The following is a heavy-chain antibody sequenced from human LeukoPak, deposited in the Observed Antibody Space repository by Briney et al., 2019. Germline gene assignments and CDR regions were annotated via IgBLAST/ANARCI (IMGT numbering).Heavy chain of an antibody. CDR3: ARDRRDGYNVLDY. CDR2: MKQDGSEK. V-gene: IGHV3-7*01. J-gene: IGHJ4*02. CDR1: GFAFSTYW. Sequence: GGSLRLSCAASGFAFSTYWMTWVRQAPGKGLEWVANMKQDGSEKYYVDSVKGRFTISRDNAKNSLYLQMNSLSAEDTAIYYCARDRRDGYNVLDYWGQGTWSPSPQ. D-gene: IGHD5-24*01.